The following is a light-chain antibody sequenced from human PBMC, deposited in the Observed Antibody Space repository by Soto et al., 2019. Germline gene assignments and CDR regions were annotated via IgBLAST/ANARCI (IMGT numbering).Light chain of an antibody. CDR2: AAS. J-gene: IGKJ3*01. Sequence: EIVMTQSPATLSVSPGERATISCRATQRVSSNLAWYQQEPGQAPRLLIYAASTRATGIPARFSGSGSGTEFTLTISSLQSEDFAVYYCQQYNNWPLFTFGPGTKVDIK. CDR3: QQYNNWPLFT. V-gene: IGKV3-15*01. CDR1: QRVSSN.